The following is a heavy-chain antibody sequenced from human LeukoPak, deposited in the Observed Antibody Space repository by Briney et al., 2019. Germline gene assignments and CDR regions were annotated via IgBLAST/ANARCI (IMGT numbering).Heavy chain of an antibody. D-gene: IGHD6-19*01. Sequence: GESLKISCKGSGYSFTSYWIGWVRQMPGKGLEWMGTIYPGDSDTRYSPSFQGQVTISADKSISTAYLQWSSLKASDTAMYYCARTHSSGWYSVGYYYMDVWGKGTTVTVSS. CDR2: IYPGDSDT. J-gene: IGHJ6*03. CDR1: GYSFTSYW. V-gene: IGHV5-51*01. CDR3: ARTHSSGWYSVGYYYMDV.